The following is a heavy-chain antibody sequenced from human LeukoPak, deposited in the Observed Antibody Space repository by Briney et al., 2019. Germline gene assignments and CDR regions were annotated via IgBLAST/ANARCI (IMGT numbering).Heavy chain of an antibody. Sequence: SETLSLTCAVSGYSISSGYYWGWIRQPPGKGLEWIGIIYRSGSTYYNPSLKSRVTISVDTFKNQFSLKLKSVTAADTAVYYCARGSFVVIPAAMNLGLDNWGQGTLVTVSS. V-gene: IGHV4-38-2*01. CDR3: ARGSFVVIPAAMNLGLDN. CDR1: GYSISSGYY. J-gene: IGHJ4*02. D-gene: IGHD2-2*01. CDR2: IYRSGST.